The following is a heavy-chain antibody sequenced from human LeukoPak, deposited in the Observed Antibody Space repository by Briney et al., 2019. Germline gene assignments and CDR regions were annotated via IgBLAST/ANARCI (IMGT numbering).Heavy chain of an antibody. CDR1: GDSISDSTYY. CDR3: ARSVPAAIFPRGWFDP. Sequence: PSETLSLTCYVSGDSISDSTYYWGWIRQPPGKGLEWIGSIHSTGSTFYNPSLRSRFTISLDTSHNQFSLSLSSVTAADTAIFYCARSVPAAIFPRGWFDPWGQGILVTVSS. J-gene: IGHJ5*02. CDR2: IHSTGST. D-gene: IGHD2-2*02. V-gene: IGHV4-39*07.